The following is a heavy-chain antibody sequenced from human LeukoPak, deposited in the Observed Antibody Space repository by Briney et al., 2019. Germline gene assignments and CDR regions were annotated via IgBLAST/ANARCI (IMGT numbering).Heavy chain of an antibody. CDR3: SRAVPYGDYREVLGY. J-gene: IGHJ4*02. CDR1: GFTFNNYA. CDR2: ISSDESDK. Sequence: PGGSPRLSCAASGFTFNNYAMHWVRQAPGKGLEWVALISSDESDKFYADSVKGRFTISRDNSKNTLYLQMNSLRGEDTAVYYCSRAVPYGDYREVLGYWGQGTLVTVSS. D-gene: IGHD4-17*01. V-gene: IGHV3-30-3*01.